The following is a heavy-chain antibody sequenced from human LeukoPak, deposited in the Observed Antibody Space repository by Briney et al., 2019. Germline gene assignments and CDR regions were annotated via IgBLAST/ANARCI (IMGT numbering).Heavy chain of an antibody. CDR2: IYYSGST. CDR3: AKGYYYYFDY. CDR1: GGSISSYY. D-gene: IGHD3-10*01. J-gene: IGHJ4*02. V-gene: IGHV4-59*01. Sequence: PSETLSLTCTVSGGSISSYYWSWIRQPPGKGLEWIGYIYYSGSTNYNPSLKSRVTISVDTSKNQFSLKLSSVTAADTAVYYCAKGYYYYFDYWGQGTLVTVSS.